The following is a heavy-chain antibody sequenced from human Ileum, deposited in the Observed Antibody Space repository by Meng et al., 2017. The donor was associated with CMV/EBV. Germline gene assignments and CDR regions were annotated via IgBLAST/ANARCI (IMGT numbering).Heavy chain of an antibody. D-gene: IGHD3-3*01. V-gene: IGHV4-34*01. Sequence: VQLQQWGAGLLKPSETLSLMGAVYGGSFSEYHWSWIRQPPGKGLEWIGEINHGGSSNYNPSLKSRVTISVDRSRNQVSLKLTSVTAADTAVYYCARASPQRRFLSYWGQGTLVTVSS. J-gene: IGHJ4*02. CDR1: GGSFSEYH. CDR3: ARASPQRRFLSY. CDR2: INHGGSS.